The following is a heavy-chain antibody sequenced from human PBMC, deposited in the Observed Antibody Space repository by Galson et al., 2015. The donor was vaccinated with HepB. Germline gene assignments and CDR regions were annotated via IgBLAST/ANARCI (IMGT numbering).Heavy chain of an antibody. CDR2: ISSSSSYT. D-gene: IGHD3-10*01. Sequence: LRLSCAASGFTFSDYYMSWIRQAPGKGLEWVSYISSSSSYTNYADSVKGRFTISRDNAKNSLYLQMNSLRAEDTAVYYCARDNPVLLWFGEPTTFYGMDVWGQGTTVTVSS. V-gene: IGHV3-11*05. CDR3: ARDNPVLLWFGEPTTFYGMDV. CDR1: GFTFSDYY. J-gene: IGHJ6*02.